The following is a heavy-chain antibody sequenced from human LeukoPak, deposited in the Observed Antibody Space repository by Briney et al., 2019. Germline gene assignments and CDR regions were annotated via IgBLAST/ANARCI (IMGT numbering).Heavy chain of an antibody. D-gene: IGHD2-15*01. V-gene: IGHV3-7*01. CDR3: GRFGYVSAVDP. Sequence: GSLRLSCGASGFALSSYWMTWLRQAPGKGLEFVANIEPAGSATYYADSVKGRFTISRDNTKNLLYLQMNSLTAEDSAVYHCGRFGYVSAVDPWGQGALVTVSS. CDR1: GFALSSYW. J-gene: IGHJ5*02. CDR2: IEPAGSAT.